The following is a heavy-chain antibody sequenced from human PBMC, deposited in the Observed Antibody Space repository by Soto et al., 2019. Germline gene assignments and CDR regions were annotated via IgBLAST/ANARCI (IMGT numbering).Heavy chain of an antibody. V-gene: IGHV1-18*01. CDR2: ISAYNGNT. CDR1: GYTFTSYG. D-gene: IGHD3-10*02. J-gene: IGHJ5*02. Sequence: ASVKVSCKASGYTFTSYGISWVRQAPGQGLEWMGWISAYNGNTNYAQKLQGRVTMTTDTSTSTAYMELRSLRSDDTAVYYCARHLFLFDGTAYNLIYPRAQGSPVPVS. CDR3: ARHLFLFDGTAYNLIYP.